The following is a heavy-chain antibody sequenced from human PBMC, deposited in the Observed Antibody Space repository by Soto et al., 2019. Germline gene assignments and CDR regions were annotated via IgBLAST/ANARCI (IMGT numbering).Heavy chain of an antibody. J-gene: IGHJ6*02. Sequence: PSETLSLTCTVSGGSISSYYWSWIRQPPWKGLEWIGYIYYSGSTNYNPSLKSRVTISVDTSKNQFSLKLSSVTAADTAVYYCARLSSGWNDPLFYYYYGMDVWGQGTTVTVSS. V-gene: IGHV4-59*08. CDR1: GGSISSYY. D-gene: IGHD6-19*01. CDR2: IYYSGST. CDR3: ARLSSGWNDPLFYYYYGMDV.